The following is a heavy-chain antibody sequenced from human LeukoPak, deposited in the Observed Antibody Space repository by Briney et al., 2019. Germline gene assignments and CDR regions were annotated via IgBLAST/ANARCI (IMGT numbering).Heavy chain of an antibody. V-gene: IGHV3-30*04. CDR1: GFIFNTYA. CDR3: ARVDRPHYDSDGRGYLEH. J-gene: IGHJ4*02. CDR2: IAYDGKNT. Sequence: GGSLRLSCAASGFIFNTYAMYWVRQAPGKGLEWVAVIAYDGKNTTYADSVKGRFTISRDNSKNTLYLQMKSLRVEDTAVYHCARVDRPHYDSDGRGYLEHWGQGTLVTVSA. D-gene: IGHD5-12*01.